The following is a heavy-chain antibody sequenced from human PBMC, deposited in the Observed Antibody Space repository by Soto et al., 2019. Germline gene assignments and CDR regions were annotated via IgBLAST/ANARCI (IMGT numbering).Heavy chain of an antibody. CDR2: AYHSGST. J-gene: IGHJ4*02. CDR1: GGFTSTNNW. CDR3: ARSPPSSYYGGSGTFDY. Sequence: QPQLQESGPGLVRPSGTLSLTCAVSGGFTSTNNWWSWVRQPPGKGLEWIGEAYHSGSTEYNPSLKSRVSISVDKSKNQISLKLTSATAAGTAVYYCARSPPSSYYGGSGTFDYWGQGTLVTVSS. D-gene: IGHD3-10*01. V-gene: IGHV4-4*02.